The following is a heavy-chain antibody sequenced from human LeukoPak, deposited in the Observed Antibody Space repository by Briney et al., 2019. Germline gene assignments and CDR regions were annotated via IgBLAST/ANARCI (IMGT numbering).Heavy chain of an antibody. D-gene: IGHD2-21*02. V-gene: IGHV1-18*01. CDR2: ISAHNGAT. J-gene: IGHJ4*02. Sequence: ASVKVSCKGSGYTFTSYGITWVRQAPGQGLEWMGWISAHNGATNYAQNLQGRVTMTTDASTSTVYMELRSLRSDDTAVYYCARRGGDSGDYWGQGTLVTVSS. CDR3: ARRGGDSGDY. CDR1: GYTFTSYG.